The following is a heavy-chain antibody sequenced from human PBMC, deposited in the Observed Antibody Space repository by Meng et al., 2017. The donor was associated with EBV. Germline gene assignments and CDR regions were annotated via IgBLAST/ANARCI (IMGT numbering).Heavy chain of an antibody. V-gene: IGHV7-4-1*01. Sequence: HPVQYRSELTQPGASVKVSCKASGYTFTSYAMNWVRPAPVQGLEWTGCINTNTGNPTYAQGFTGRFVLSLDTSVSTAYLQIGSPKDGDAAVYYCARDILYVWGQGTLVKVSS. CDR1: GYTFTSYA. J-gene: IGHJ4*02. D-gene: IGHD3-9*01. CDR2: INTNTGNP. CDR3: ARDILYV.